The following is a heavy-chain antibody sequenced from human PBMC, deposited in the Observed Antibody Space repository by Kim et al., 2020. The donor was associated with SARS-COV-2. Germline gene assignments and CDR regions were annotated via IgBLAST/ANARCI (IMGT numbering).Heavy chain of an antibody. V-gene: IGHV3-23*01. CDR3: AKIYGSGSSRFYSRWYFDY. D-gene: IGHD3-10*01. CDR2: ISGSGGST. CDR1: GFTFSSYA. J-gene: IGHJ4*02. Sequence: GGSLRLSCAASGFTFSSYAMSWVRQAPGKGLEWVSAISGSGGSTYYADSVKGRFTISRDNSKNTLYLQMNSLRAEDTAVYYCAKIYGSGSSRFYSRWYFDYWGQGTLVTVSS.